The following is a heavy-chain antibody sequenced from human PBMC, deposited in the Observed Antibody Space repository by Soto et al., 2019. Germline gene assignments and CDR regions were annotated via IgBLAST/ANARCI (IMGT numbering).Heavy chain of an antibody. V-gene: IGHV3-33*01. CDR3: ARSVVVDNYFDN. J-gene: IGHJ4*02. D-gene: IGHD2-15*01. CDR2: IWYDGNNK. Sequence: GGSLRLSCAASGFSFSSYGMHWVRQTPGKGLEWVAVIWYDGNNKYYADSVKGRFTISRDNSKNTLYLHVNSLRAEDTAVYYCARSVVVDNYFDNWGQGTLVTVSS. CDR1: GFSFSSYG.